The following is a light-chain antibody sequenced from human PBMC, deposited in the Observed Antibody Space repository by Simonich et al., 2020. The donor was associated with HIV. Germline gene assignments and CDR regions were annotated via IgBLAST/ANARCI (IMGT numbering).Light chain of an antibody. Sequence: DIVMTQSPDSLAVSLGERATINCKSSQSVLYSSNNKNYLAWYQQKPGQPPKLLISWASTRESGVPDRVSGSGSGADFTLTISSLQAEDVAVYYCQQYYSTPPTFGGGTKVEIK. CDR3: QQYYSTPPT. CDR2: WAS. J-gene: IGKJ4*01. CDR1: QSVLYSSNNKNY. V-gene: IGKV4-1*01.